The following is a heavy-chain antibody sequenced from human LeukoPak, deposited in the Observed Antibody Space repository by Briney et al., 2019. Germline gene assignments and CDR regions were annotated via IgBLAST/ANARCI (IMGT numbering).Heavy chain of an antibody. CDR2: INHSGST. Sequence: PSETLSLTCAVYGGSFSGYYWSWIRQPPGKGLEWIGEINHSGSTNYNPSLKSRVTISVDTSKNQFSLKPSSVTAADTAVYYCARGYLGGNWGQGTLVTVSS. CDR1: GGSFSGYY. V-gene: IGHV4-34*01. J-gene: IGHJ4*02. CDR3: ARGYLGGN. D-gene: IGHD3-16*01.